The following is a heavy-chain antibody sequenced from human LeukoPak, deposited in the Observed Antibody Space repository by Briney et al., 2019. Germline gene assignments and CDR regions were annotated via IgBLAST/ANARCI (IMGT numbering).Heavy chain of an antibody. J-gene: IGHJ3*02. CDR2: INHSGST. V-gene: IGHV4-34*01. CDR3: ARGSEDYVWGSYRYSAFDI. CDR1: GGSFSGYY. Sequence: SETLSLTCAVYGGSFSGYYWSRIRQPPGKGLEWIGEINHSGSTNYNPSLKSRVTISVDTSKNQFSLKLSSVTAADTAVYYCARGSEDYVWGSYRYSAFDIWGQGTMVSVSS. D-gene: IGHD3-16*02.